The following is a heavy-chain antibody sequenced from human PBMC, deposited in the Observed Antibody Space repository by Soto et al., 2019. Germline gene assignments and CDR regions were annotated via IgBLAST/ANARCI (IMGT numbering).Heavy chain of an antibody. V-gene: IGHV2-26*01. J-gene: IGHJ6*03. CDR1: GFSLSNARMG. D-gene: IGHD4-17*01. CDR3: ARIGDYGDYVIPLWYYYRDV. CDR2: IFSNDEK. Sequence: QVTLKESGPVLVKPTETLTLTCTVSGFSLSNARMGVSWIRQPPGKALEWLAHIFSNDEKSYSTSLKSRLTISKETSKSQVVLTMTNMDPVDTATYYCARIGDYGDYVIPLWYYYRDVWGKGTPVTVSS.